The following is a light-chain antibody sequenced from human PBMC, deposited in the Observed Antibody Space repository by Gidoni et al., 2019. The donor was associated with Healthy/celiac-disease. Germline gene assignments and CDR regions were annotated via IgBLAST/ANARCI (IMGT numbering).Light chain of an antibody. CDR1: QSVSSN. CDR2: VAS. CDR3: QQYNNWPPIT. J-gene: IGKJ5*01. Sequence: EIVMTQSPATLSVSPGERATLSCRASQSVSSNLAWYRQKPGQAPRLLIYVASTRATGIPASFSGSGSGTEFTLTISSLQSEDFAVYYCQQYNNWPPITFGQGTRLEIK. V-gene: IGKV3-15*01.